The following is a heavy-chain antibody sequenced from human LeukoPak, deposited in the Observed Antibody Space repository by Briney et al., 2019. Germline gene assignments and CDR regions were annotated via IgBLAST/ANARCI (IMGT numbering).Heavy chain of an antibody. J-gene: IGHJ4*02. CDR2: IYHSGST. CDR1: GGSISSNNW. Sequence: TPSETLSLTCAVSGGSISSNNWWSWVRQPPGKGLEWIGEIYHSGSTNYNPSLKSRVTISIDNSNNQFSLKLSSVTAADTAVYYCARDSPWGSYRYAFDYWGQGTPVTVSS. CDR3: ARDSPWGSYRYAFDY. V-gene: IGHV4-4*02. D-gene: IGHD3-16*02.